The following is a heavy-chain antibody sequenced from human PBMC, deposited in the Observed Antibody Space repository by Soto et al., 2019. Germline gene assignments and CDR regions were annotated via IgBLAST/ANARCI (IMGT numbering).Heavy chain of an antibody. D-gene: IGHD3-10*01. CDR1: GGSISSGGYS. J-gene: IGHJ4*02. V-gene: IGHV4-30-2*01. CDR2: IYHSGST. Sequence: SETLSLTCAVSGGSISSGGYSWSWIRQPPGKGLEWIGYIYHSGSTYYNPSLKSRVTISVDRSKNQFSLKLSSVTAAGTAVYYCASSSRYYYGSGSLDYWGQGTLVTVSS. CDR3: ASSSRYYYGSGSLDY.